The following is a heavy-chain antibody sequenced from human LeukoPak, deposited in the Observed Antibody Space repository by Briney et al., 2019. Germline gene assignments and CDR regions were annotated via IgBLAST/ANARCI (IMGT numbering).Heavy chain of an antibody. J-gene: IGHJ6*02. CDR1: GYTFTSYD. CDR3: ASPYCGGDCYSGWYYGMDV. D-gene: IGHD2-21*02. Sequence: ASVTVSCTASGYTFTSYDINWVRQAPGQGLEWMGWMNPNSGNTGYAQKFQGRVTMTRNTSISTAYMELSSLRSEDTAVYYCASPYCGGDCYSGWYYGMDVWGQGTTVTVSS. CDR2: MNPNSGNT. V-gene: IGHV1-8*01.